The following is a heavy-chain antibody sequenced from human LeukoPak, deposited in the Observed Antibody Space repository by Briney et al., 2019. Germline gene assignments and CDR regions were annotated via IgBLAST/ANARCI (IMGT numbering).Heavy chain of an antibody. CDR1: GYTFTSYG. J-gene: IGHJ4*02. CDR2: MSAYNGNT. CDR3: ARSIFSGYDYGFDY. D-gene: IGHD5-12*01. Sequence: ASVKVSCKASGYTFTSYGISWVRPATGQGLGWMGWMSAYNGNTNYAQKLQGRVPMTTDTSTSTAYMELRSLRSDDTAVYYCARSIFSGYDYGFDYWGQGTLVTVSS. V-gene: IGHV1-18*01.